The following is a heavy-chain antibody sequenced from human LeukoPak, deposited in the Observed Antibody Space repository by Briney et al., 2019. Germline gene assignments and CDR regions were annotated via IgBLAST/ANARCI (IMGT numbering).Heavy chain of an antibody. Sequence: GGSLRLSCAASGFTFSSYWMSWVRQAPGKGLEWVANIKQDGSEKYYVDSVKGRFTISRDNAKNSLYLQMNSLRAEDTALYYCARDRGGDRFQLGTEYFQHWGQGTLVTVSS. D-gene: IGHD2-21*02. CDR1: GFTFSSYW. CDR3: ARDRGGDRFQLGTEYFQH. J-gene: IGHJ1*01. CDR2: IKQDGSEK. V-gene: IGHV3-7*03.